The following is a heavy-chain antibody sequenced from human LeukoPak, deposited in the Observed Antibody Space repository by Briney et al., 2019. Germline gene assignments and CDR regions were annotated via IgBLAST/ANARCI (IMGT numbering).Heavy chain of an antibody. CDR3: AKDGYYYGSGSFEYYFDY. V-gene: IGHV3-11*01. D-gene: IGHD3-10*01. CDR2: ISSSGSTI. Sequence: PGGSLRLSCAASGFTFSDYYMSWIRQAPGKGLEWVSYISSSGSTIYYADSVKGRFTISRDNAKNSLYLQMNSLRAEDTAVYYCAKDGYYYGSGSFEYYFDYWGQGTLVTVSS. CDR1: GFTFSDYY. J-gene: IGHJ4*02.